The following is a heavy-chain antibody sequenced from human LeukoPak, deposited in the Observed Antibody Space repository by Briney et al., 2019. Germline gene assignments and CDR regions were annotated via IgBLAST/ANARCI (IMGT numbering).Heavy chain of an antibody. V-gene: IGHV4-59*08. CDR2: FYYSGST. D-gene: IGHD6-13*01. J-gene: IGHJ4*02. CDR3: ARRQSSSWPFDY. CDR1: GDSISSFY. Sequence: SETLSLTCSVSGDSISSFYSNWIRQPPGKGLESIWFFYYSGSTNYNPSLKSRVTISVDTSKNQFSLKLSSVTAADTAVYYCARRQSSSWPFDYWGQGTLVTVSS.